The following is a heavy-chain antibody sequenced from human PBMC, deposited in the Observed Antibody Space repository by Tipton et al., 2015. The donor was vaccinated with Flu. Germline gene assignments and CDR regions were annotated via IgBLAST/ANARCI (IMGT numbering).Heavy chain of an antibody. CDR2: ISYDGTKR. CDR1: GLSFSHYA. V-gene: IGHV3-30-3*01. Sequence: SLRLSCAASGLSFSHYAMHWVRQAPGRGLEWITVISYDGTKRYYADSVKGRCTISRDNSKNVLYLQMDSLRAEDTALYYCVRDLILSVYESEDFLFYGMDVWGQGTSVTVSS. J-gene: IGHJ6*01. D-gene: IGHD2-21*01. CDR3: VRDLILSVYESEDFLFYGMDV.